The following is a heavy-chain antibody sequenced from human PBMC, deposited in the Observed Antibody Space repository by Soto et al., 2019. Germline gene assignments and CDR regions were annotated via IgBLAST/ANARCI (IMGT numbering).Heavy chain of an antibody. V-gene: IGHV4-31*03. CDR2: IYYSRST. CDR3: ASRSAICYYYGMDV. D-gene: IGHD2-2*02. J-gene: IGHJ6*02. Sequence: PSETLSLTCTVSGGSISSGGYYWSWIRQHPGKGLEWIGYIYYSRSTYYNPSLKSRVTISVDTSKNQFSLKLSSVTAADTAVYYCASRSAICYYYGMDVWGQGTTVTVSS. CDR1: GGSISSGGYY.